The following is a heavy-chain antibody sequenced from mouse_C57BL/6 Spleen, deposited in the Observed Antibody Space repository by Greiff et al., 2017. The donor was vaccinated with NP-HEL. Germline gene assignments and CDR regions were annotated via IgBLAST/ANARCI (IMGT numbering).Heavy chain of an antibody. CDR3: ARGPSTGGAMDY. CDR1: GYTFTSYW. V-gene: IGHV1-52*01. J-gene: IGHJ4*01. Sequence: QVQLQQPGAELVRPGSSVKLSCKASGYTFTSYWMHWVKQRPIQGLEWIGNIDPSDSETHYNQKFKDKATLTVDKSSSTAYMQLSSLTSEDSAVYYCARGPSTGGAMDYWGQGTSVTVSS. D-gene: IGHD1-1*01. CDR2: IDPSDSET.